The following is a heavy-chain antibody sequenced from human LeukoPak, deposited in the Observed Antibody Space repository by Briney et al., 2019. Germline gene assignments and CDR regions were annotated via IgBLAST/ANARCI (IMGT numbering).Heavy chain of an antibody. D-gene: IGHD5-24*01. CDR2: INHSGST. J-gene: IGHJ6*02. CDR1: GGSFSGYY. Sequence: SETLSLTCAVYGGSFSGYYWSWIRQPPGKGLEWIGEINHSGSTNYNPSLKSRVTISVDTSKNQFSLKLSSVTAADTAVYYCAMATTKGYYYYGMDVWGQGTTVTVSS. CDR3: AMATTKGYYYYGMDV. V-gene: IGHV4-34*01.